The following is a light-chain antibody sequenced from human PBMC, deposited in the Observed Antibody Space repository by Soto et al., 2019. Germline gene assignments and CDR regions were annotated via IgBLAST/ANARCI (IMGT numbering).Light chain of an antibody. CDR2: VAS. CDR3: QKYNSAPWT. J-gene: IGKJ1*01. CDR1: QGISNY. V-gene: IGKV1-27*01. Sequence: DIQMTQSPSSLSASVGDRVTITCRASQGISNYLAWYQQQPGKVPKLLIYVASTLHSGVPSRFSGSGSGTDFTLTISSLPPEDGATYYCQKYNSAPWTFGQGTKVEIK.